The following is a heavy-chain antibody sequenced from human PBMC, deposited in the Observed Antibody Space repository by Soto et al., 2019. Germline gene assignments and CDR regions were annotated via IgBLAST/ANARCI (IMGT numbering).Heavy chain of an antibody. Sequence: SETLSLTCTVSGGSISSYYWSWIRQPPGKGLDWIGYISDSGSSNYNPSLRTRVTMLVDTSKNQFSLKLSSVTAADTAVYYCARGNSSSWLFYYYGMDVWGQGTTVIVSS. CDR2: ISDSGSS. CDR1: GGSISSYY. D-gene: IGHD6-13*01. J-gene: IGHJ6*02. CDR3: ARGNSSSWLFYYYGMDV. V-gene: IGHV4-59*01.